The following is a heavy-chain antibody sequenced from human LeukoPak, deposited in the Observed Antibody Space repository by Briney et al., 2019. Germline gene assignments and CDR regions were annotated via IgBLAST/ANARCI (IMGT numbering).Heavy chain of an antibody. D-gene: IGHD3-9*01. CDR1: GGSISSGDDY. CDR2: INYSGST. J-gene: IGHJ4*02. V-gene: IGHV4-30-4*01. Sequence: SSQTLSLTCTVSGGSISSGDDYWSWIRQPPGKGLEWIGYINYSGSTNYNPSLKSRVTISVDTSKNQFSLKLSSVTAADTAVYYCARHVWLQPFDYWGQGTLVTVSS. CDR3: ARHVWLQPFDY.